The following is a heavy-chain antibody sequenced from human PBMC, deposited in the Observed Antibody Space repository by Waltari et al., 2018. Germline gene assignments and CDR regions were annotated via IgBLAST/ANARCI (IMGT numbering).Heavy chain of an antibody. CDR1: GFLFSDYW. D-gene: IGHD1-26*01. V-gene: IGHV3-7*01. J-gene: IGHJ4*02. CDR2: IKPDGSEP. Sequence: EVQLVESGGGLVQPGGSLTLHCAASGFLFSDYWIGWVSQAPGKGLEWVANIKPDGSEPNYLGSLKGRFTISTDNAKDSVLLHVSSLRAEDTAVYYCARYVLLQDGHYFDSWGQGTLVTVSS. CDR3: ARYVLLQDGHYFDS.